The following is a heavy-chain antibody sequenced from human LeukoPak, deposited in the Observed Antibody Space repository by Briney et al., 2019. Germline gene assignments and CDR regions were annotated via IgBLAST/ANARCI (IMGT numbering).Heavy chain of an antibody. CDR1: GFTFSSFS. D-gene: IGHD1-26*01. CDR2: TSYDGSNK. J-gene: IGHJ6*02. Sequence: GGSLRLSCAATGFTFSSFSMHWVRQAPGKGLEWVAATSYDGSNKYYADSVKGRFTISRDNSKNTLSLQMNSLRTEDTAVYYCAKGRVGANGYYYYGMDVWGQGTTVTVSS. CDR3: AKGRVGANGYYYYGMDV. V-gene: IGHV3-30*18.